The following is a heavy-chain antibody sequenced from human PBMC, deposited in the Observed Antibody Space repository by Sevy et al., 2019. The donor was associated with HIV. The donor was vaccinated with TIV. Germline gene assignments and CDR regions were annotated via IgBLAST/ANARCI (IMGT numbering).Heavy chain of an antibody. V-gene: IGHV1-18*04. CDR3: ARAGAFYYDTSGFSNY. D-gene: IGHD3-22*01. Sequence: ASVKVSCKVFGYTFTSHGIIWVRQAPGQGLEWMGWISAYSGDTKYAQNLQGRVTMTTDTSTSTAYMELRSLRSDDTAVYFRARAGAFYYDTSGFSNYWGQGTLVTVSS. CDR1: GYTFTSHG. CDR2: ISAYSGDT. J-gene: IGHJ4*02.